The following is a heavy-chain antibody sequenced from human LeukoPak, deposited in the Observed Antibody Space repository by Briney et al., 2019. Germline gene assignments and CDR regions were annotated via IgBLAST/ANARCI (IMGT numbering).Heavy chain of an antibody. Sequence: GRSLRLSCAASGFTFSSYAMSWVRQAPGKGLEWVSVVGGSGASTNYADSVKGRFTISRDNSKNTLYLQMNSLRAEDTAIYYCAKGESKAHPTHWGQGTLVTVSS. D-gene: IGHD6-6*01. CDR2: VGGSGAST. CDR3: AKGESKAHPTH. CDR1: GFTFSSYA. V-gene: IGHV3-23*01. J-gene: IGHJ4*02.